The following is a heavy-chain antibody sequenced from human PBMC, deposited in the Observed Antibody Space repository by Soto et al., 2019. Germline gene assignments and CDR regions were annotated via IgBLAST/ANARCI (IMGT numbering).Heavy chain of an antibody. D-gene: IGHD4-4*01. CDR3: ARLSNPNYYYYGMDV. CDR2: IYTSGST. CDR1: GGSISSYY. J-gene: IGHJ6*02. Sequence: KASETLSLTCTVSGGSISSYYWSWIRQPAGKGLEWIGRIYTSGSTNYNPSLKSRVTMSVDTSKNQFSLKLSSVTAADTAVYYCARLSNPNYYYYGMDVWGQGTTVTVSS. V-gene: IGHV4-4*07.